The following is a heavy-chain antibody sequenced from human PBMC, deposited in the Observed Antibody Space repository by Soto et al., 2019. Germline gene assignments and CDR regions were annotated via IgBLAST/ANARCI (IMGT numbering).Heavy chain of an antibody. V-gene: IGHV4-34*01. CDR2: INHSGST. J-gene: IGHJ2*01. CDR1: GGSFSGYY. CDR3: ARGRFSPRYFDL. Sequence: VQLQQWGAGLLKPSETLSLTCAVYGGSFSGYYWSWIRQPPGQGPEWVGEINHSGSTNYNPSLKSRVTIAVDTSKNQFALKLSSVTAADTAGYYCARGRFSPRYFDLWGRGTLVTVSS.